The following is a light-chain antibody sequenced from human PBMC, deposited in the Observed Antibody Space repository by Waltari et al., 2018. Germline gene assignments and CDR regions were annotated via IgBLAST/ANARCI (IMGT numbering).Light chain of an antibody. CDR2: DVT. CDR1: SSDVGHYNS. V-gene: IGLV2-14*03. J-gene: IGLJ3*02. CDR3: SSYSTSTIWV. Sequence: QSALTQPASVSGSPGQSIPISCTGTSSDVGHYNSVSWYQHHPGKAPKLILFDVTKPPSGVSSRFSGSKSGNTASLTISGLQADDEAHYYCSSYSTSTIWVFGRGTKVTVL.